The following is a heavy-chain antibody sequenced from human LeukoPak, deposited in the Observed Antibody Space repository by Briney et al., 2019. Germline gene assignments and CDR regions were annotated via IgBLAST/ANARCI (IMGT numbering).Heavy chain of an antibody. J-gene: IGHJ5*01. V-gene: IGHV1-2*02. CDR2: ISPNSGGT. Sequence: ASVKVSCKASGYTFSGYYMHLVRQAHGRGLEWMGWISPNSGGTNYAQKFKGRVTMTRDTSISTAYMELSRLRSDDTAVYHCATSYYYGSGSYYNPPDSWGQGTLVTVSS. CDR3: ATSYYYGSGSYYNPPDS. CDR1: GYTFSGYY. D-gene: IGHD3-10*01.